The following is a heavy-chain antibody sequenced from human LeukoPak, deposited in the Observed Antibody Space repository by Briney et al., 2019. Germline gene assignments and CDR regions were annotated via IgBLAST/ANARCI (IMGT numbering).Heavy chain of an antibody. D-gene: IGHD6-13*01. V-gene: IGHV3-30-3*01. Sequence: PGGSLRLSCAASGFTFSSYAMHWVRQAPGKGLEWVAVISYDGSNKYYADSVKGRFTISRDNSKNTQYLQMNSLRAEDTAVYYCARAYSSRECRFDYWGQGTLVTVSS. J-gene: IGHJ4*02. CDR2: ISYDGSNK. CDR3: ARAYSSRECRFDY. CDR1: GFTFSSYA.